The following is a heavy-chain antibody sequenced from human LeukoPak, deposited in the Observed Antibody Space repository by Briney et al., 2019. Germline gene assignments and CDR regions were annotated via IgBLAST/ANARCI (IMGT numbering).Heavy chain of an antibody. CDR3: ARVGIAVAGIYYYYYYMDV. J-gene: IGHJ6*03. D-gene: IGHD6-19*01. CDR1: GFTFSSYW. Sequence: GGSLRLSCAASGFTFSSYWTSWVRQAPGKGLEWVANIKQGGSEKYYVDSVKGRFTISRDNAKNSLYLQMNSLRAEDTAVYYCARVGIAVAGIYYYYYYMDVWGKGTTVTVSS. CDR2: IKQGGSEK. V-gene: IGHV3-7*01.